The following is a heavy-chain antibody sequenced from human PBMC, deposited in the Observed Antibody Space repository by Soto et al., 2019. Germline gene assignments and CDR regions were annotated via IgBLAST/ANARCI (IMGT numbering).Heavy chain of an antibody. CDR1: GFTFDDYA. D-gene: IGHD1-26*01. V-gene: IGHV3-43D*04. J-gene: IGHJ2*01. Sequence: EVQLVESGGVVVQPGGSLRLSCAASGFTFDDYAMHWVRQAPGKGLEWVSLISWDGGSTYYADSVKGRFTISRDNSKNSLYLQMNSLRAEDTALYYCAKDRDRWELLDWYFDLWGRGTLVTVSS. CDR2: ISWDGGST. CDR3: AKDRDRWELLDWYFDL.